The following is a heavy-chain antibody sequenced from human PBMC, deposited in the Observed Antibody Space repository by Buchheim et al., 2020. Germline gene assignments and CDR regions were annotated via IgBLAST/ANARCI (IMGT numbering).Heavy chain of an antibody. CDR1: GGSFSGYY. J-gene: IGHJ6*02. D-gene: IGHD2-8*02. CDR3: ARGVGYCTGGVCYTGYYYYGMDV. V-gene: IGHV4-34*01. CDR2: INHSGST. Sequence: QVQLQQWGAGLLKPSETLSLTCAVYGGSFSGYYWSWIRQPPGKGLEWIGEINHSGSTNYNPSLKSRVTISVDTSKNQFSLKLSSVTAADTAVYYCARGVGYCTGGVCYTGYYYYGMDVWGQGTT.